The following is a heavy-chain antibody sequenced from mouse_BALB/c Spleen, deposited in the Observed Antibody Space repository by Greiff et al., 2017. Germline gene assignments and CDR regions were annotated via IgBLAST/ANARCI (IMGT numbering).Heavy chain of an antibody. CDR2: INSNGGST. Sequence: EVQLVESGGGLVKLGGSLKLSCAASGFTFSSYYMSWVRQTPEKRLELVAAINSNGGSTYYPDTVKGRFTISRDNAKNTLYLQMSSLKSEDTALYYCARHDYDVAWLAYWGQGTLVTVSA. V-gene: IGHV5-6-2*01. CDR3: ARHDYDVAWLAY. D-gene: IGHD2-4*01. CDR1: GFTFSSYY. J-gene: IGHJ3*01.